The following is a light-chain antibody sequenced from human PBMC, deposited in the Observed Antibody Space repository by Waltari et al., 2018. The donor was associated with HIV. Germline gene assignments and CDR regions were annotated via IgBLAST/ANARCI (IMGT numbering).Light chain of an antibody. V-gene: IGLV1-51*01. CDR2: DNN. CDR3: GSWDSSLRGVV. CDR1: NSTIGNNY. Sequence: QSVFTQPPSVSAAPGQKVTISCSGSNSTIGNNYVSWYQQLPGTAPKLLIYDNNKRPAGIPDRFSCSRSGTSATLGITGLQTGDEADYYCGSWDSSLRGVVFGGGTKLTVL. J-gene: IGLJ2*01.